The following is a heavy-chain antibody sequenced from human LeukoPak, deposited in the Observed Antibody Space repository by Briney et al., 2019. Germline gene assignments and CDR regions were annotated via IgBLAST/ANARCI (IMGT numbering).Heavy chain of an antibody. J-gene: IGHJ4*02. Sequence: ASVKVSCKASGYTFTNYRLSWVRQAPGQGLEWMGWISAYHGDTSYAQKFRGRVTMTRDTSTSTAYMELTSLRSDDTAVYYCARVVDYGDYGAYWGQGTLVTVSS. D-gene: IGHD4-17*01. CDR2: ISAYHGDT. CDR1: GYTFTNYR. V-gene: IGHV1-18*01. CDR3: ARVVDYGDYGAY.